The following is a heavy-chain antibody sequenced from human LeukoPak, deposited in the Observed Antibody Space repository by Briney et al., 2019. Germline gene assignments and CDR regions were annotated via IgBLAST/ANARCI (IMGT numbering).Heavy chain of an antibody. V-gene: IGHV1-46*01. CDR1: GYTFTSYY. CDR3: ASEELVPAAIGFDY. D-gene: IGHD2-2*01. Sequence: ASVKVSCKASGYTFTSYYMHWVRQAPGQGLEWMGIINPSGGSTSYAQKFQGRVTITADESTSTAYMELSSLRSEDTAVYYCASEELVPAAIGFDYWGQGTLVTVSS. J-gene: IGHJ4*02. CDR2: INPSGGST.